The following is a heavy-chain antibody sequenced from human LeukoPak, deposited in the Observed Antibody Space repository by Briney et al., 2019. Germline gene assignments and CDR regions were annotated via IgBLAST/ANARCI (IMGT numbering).Heavy chain of an antibody. V-gene: IGHV3-23*01. D-gene: IGHD3-9*01. CDR1: GFPFSSYG. CDR2: VSGDGGRT. Sequence: PGGSLRLSCDASGFPFSSYGMSWVRQAPGKGLEWVSAVSGDGGRTYYAASVRGRFTISRDNSKDTLYLAMNSLRAGDTAIYYCAKGSQYYDILTGYYTPYYFDYWGQGTLVTVSS. CDR3: AKGSQYYDILTGYYTPYYFDY. J-gene: IGHJ4*02.